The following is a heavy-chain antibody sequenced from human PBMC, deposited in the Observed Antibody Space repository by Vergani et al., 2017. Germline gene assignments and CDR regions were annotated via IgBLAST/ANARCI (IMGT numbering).Heavy chain of an antibody. CDR1: GYTFTSYF. CDR2: INPRGGST. J-gene: IGHJ5*02. CDR3: ERDQGITIFGVAQNWFDP. Sequence: QVQLVQSGAEVKKPGASVKVSCKPSGYTFTSYFMHWVRQPPGQGLEWMGIINPRGGSTTYAQKFQGRVTMTRDTSTSTVYMELSSLRSEDTAVYYWERDQGITIFGVAQNWFDPWGQGTLVTVSS. D-gene: IGHD3-3*01. V-gene: IGHV1-46*01.